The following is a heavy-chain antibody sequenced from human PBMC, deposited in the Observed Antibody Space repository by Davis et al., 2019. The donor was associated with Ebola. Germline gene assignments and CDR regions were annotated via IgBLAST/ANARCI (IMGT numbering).Heavy chain of an antibody. Sequence: MPSETLSLTCAVYGVSFSGYYWNWIRQPPGKGLEWTGEINHSGRTNYNPSPKSRVTMSVDTSKNPSSLRVRSVTAADTAGYYCARGGGYGGYGMDVWGQGTTVTVSS. J-gene: IGHJ6*02. CDR1: GVSFSGYY. CDR2: INHSGRT. CDR3: ARGGGYGGYGMDV. V-gene: IGHV4-34*01. D-gene: IGHD6-25*01.